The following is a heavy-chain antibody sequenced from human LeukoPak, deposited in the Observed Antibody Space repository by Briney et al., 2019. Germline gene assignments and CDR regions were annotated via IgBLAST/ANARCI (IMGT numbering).Heavy chain of an antibody. V-gene: IGHV3-74*01. Sequence: GGSLRLSCAASGFTFSSYWMHWVRQAPGKGLVWVSRINSDGSSTSYADFVKGRFTISRDNAKNTLYLQMNSLRAEDTAVYYCARAELWFGELLGLNAFDIWGQGTMVTVSS. CDR1: GFTFSSYW. J-gene: IGHJ3*02. D-gene: IGHD3-10*01. CDR3: ARAELWFGELLGLNAFDI. CDR2: INSDGSST.